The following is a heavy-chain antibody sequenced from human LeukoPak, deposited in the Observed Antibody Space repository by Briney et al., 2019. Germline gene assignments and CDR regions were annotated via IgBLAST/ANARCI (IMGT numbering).Heavy chain of an antibody. J-gene: IGHJ4*02. V-gene: IGHV4-59*01. CDR1: DDSISDYY. Sequence: SETLSLTCTVSDDSISDYYRGWIRRPPGKGLEWIGYFYNSGRSTYNPSLKSRVTISADTSKNHFSLKLNSVTTADTAVYYCTRGAGWLIDYWGQGILVTVSS. CDR3: TRGAGWLIDY. CDR2: FYNSGRS. D-gene: IGHD3-16*01.